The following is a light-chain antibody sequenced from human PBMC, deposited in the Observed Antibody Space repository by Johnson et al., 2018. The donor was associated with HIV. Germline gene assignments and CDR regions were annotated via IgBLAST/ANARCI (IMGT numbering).Light chain of an antibody. J-gene: IGLJ1*01. CDR1: SSNIGNNY. Sequence: QSVLTQSPSVSAAPGQKVTISCSGSSSNIGNNYVSWYQQLPGTAPQLLIYDNNKRPSGLPDRFSGSKSGTSAPLAITGLQTGDEADYYCETWDSSLGGVFGTGTKVTFL. V-gene: IGLV1-51*01. CDR3: ETWDSSLGGV. CDR2: DNN.